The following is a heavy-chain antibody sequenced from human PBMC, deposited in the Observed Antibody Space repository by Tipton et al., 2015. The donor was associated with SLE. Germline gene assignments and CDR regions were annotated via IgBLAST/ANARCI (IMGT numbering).Heavy chain of an antibody. J-gene: IGHJ6*03. CDR3: ARYEALGPKNYYYMDV. CDR1: GFTFSSYE. D-gene: IGHD3-16*01. Sequence: GSLRLSCAASGFTFSSYEMNWVRQAPGKGLEWVSYISSSGSTIYYADSVKGRFTISRDNAKNSLYLQMNSLRAEDTAVYYCARYEALGPKNYYYMDVWGKGTTVTVSS. V-gene: IGHV3-48*03. CDR2: ISSSGSTI.